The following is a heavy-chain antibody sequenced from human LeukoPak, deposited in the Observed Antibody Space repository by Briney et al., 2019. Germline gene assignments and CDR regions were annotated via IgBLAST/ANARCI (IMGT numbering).Heavy chain of an antibody. CDR3: ASVPHDYDYYGMDV. Sequence: KPSETLSLTCAVYGGSFSGYYWSWIRQPPGKGLEWIGEINHSGSTNYNPSLKSRVTISVDRSKNQFSLKLSSVTAADTAVYYCASVPHDYDYYGMDVWGQGTTVTVSS. V-gene: IGHV4-34*01. CDR1: GGSFSGYY. D-gene: IGHD6-6*01. J-gene: IGHJ6*02. CDR2: INHSGST.